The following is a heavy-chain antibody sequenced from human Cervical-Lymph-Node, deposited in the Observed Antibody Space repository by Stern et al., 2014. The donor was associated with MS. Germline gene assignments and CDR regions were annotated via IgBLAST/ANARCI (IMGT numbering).Heavy chain of an antibody. CDR1: GYTFTNYY. J-gene: IGHJ4*02. Sequence: VQLVQSGPEVKQSGASVKVSCQGSGYTFTNYYVHWVRQAPAQGLEWMGIIDRSGVDTTYAQKCQGRVTMTWDTSTNTVYMELRGLRSEDTAVYYCARDRDSSGYYLDYWGQGTLVTVSS. V-gene: IGHV1-46*01. CDR3: ARDRDSSGYYLDY. CDR2: IDRSGVDT. D-gene: IGHD3-22*01.